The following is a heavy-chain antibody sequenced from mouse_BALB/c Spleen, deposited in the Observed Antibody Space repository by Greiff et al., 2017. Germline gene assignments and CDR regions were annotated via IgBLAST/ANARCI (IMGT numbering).Heavy chain of an antibody. V-gene: IGHV5-17*02. CDR1: GFTFSSFG. J-gene: IGHJ2*01. Sequence: EVQRVESGGGLVQPGGSRILSCAASGFTFSSFGMHWVRQAPEKGLEWVAYISSGSSTIYYADTVKGRFTISRDNPKNTLFLQLTSLRSEDTAMYNCARAARGGRSYFDYWGQGTTLTVSS. CDR3: ARAARGGRSYFDY. CDR2: ISSGSSTI.